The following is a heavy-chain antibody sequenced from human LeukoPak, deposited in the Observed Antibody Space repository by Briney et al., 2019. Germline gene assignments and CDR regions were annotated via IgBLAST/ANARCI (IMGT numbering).Heavy chain of an antibody. CDR3: ARVLAMVRGVIDY. CDR2: IYSGGST. CDR1: GFIVSSNY. D-gene: IGHD3-10*01. V-gene: IGHV3-66*01. J-gene: IGHJ4*02. Sequence: GGSLRLSCAASGFIVSSNYMSWVRQAPGKGLEWVSVIYSGGSTYYADSVKGRFTISRDNSKNTLYLQMNSLRAEDTAVYYCARVLAMVRGVIDYWGQGTLVTVSS.